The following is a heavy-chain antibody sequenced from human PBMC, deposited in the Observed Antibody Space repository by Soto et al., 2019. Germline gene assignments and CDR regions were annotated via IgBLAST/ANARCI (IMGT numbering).Heavy chain of an antibody. D-gene: IGHD3-22*01. CDR2: ISDIGDFT. CDR3: AKDYSYDSSGVLDY. J-gene: IGHJ4*02. V-gene: IGHV3-23*01. CDR1: EFTFRSYA. Sequence: EVQLLESGGGLIEPGGSLRLSCAASEFTFRSYAMSWVRQAPGEGLEWVSAISDIGDFTYYADSVKGRFTISRDNSKNTLFLQMDSLRPEDTAVYFCAKDYSYDSSGVLDYWGQGTLVTVSS.